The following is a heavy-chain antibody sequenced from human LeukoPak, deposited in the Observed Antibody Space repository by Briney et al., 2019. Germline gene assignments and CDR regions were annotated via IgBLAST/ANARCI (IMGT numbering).Heavy chain of an antibody. CDR3: ARAGYCSSTSCYFRWFDP. J-gene: IGHJ5*02. CDR2: IIPIFGTA. Sequence: SVKVSCKASGGTFSSYAISWVRQAPGQGLEWMGGIIPIFGTANYAQKFQGRVTITTDESTSTAYTELSSLRSEDTAVYYCARAGYCSSTSCYFRWFDPWGQGTLVTVSS. D-gene: IGHD2-2*01. CDR1: GGTFSSYA. V-gene: IGHV1-69*05.